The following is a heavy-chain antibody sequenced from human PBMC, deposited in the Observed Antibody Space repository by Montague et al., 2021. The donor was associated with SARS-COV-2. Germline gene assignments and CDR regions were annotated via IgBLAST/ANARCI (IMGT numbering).Heavy chain of an antibody. J-gene: IGHJ6*02. Sequence: SETLSLTCAVYGGSFTDFYWTWIRQPPGKGLEWIGESNDRGSSNYNPSLKNRVTISVDRSKNQISLKLTSVTAADTATYYCARGQVTDFARLIAFPAEGAIDEWGQGTTVTVS. CDR3: ARGQVTDFARLIAFPAEGAIDE. CDR2: SNDRGSS. D-gene: IGHD3-3*01. CDR1: GGSFTDFY. V-gene: IGHV4-34*01.